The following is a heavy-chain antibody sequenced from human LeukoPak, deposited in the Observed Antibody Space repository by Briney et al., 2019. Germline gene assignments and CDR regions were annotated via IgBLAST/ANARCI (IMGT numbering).Heavy chain of an antibody. CDR2: IYYSGST. V-gene: IGHV4-59*11. J-gene: IGHJ6*03. CDR1: GGSISSHY. D-gene: IGHD2-21*01. CDR3: ASGGGIVYYYYMDV. Sequence: PSETLSLTCTVSGGSISSHYWSWIRQPPGKGLEWIGYIYYSGSTNYNPSLKSRVTISVDTSKNQFSLKLSSVTAADTAVYYCASGGGIVYYYYMDVWGKGTTVTVSS.